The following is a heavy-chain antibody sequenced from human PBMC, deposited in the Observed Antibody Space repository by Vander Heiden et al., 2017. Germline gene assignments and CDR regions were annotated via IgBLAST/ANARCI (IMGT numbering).Heavy chain of an antibody. J-gene: IGHJ4*02. Sequence: EVQLVESGGGLVQPGGSLRLSCAASGFTFSNYWMSWVRQAPGKGLEWVANIKQDGNDKYYVDSVKGRFTISRDNAKNSLYLQMNSLRAEDTAVYYCARDQFSTGWSPSGYWGQGTLVTVSS. CDR1: GFTFSNYW. V-gene: IGHV3-7*01. CDR3: ARDQFSTGWSPSGY. CDR2: IKQDGNDK. D-gene: IGHD6-19*01.